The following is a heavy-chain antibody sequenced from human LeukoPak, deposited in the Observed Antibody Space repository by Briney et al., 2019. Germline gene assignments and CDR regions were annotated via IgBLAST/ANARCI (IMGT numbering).Heavy chain of an antibody. CDR2: ISYDGSNK. Sequence: GRSLRLSCAASGFTFSSYAMHWVRQAPGKGLEWVAVISYDGSNKYYADSVKGRFTISRDNSKNTLYLQVNGLRAEDTAVCYCAKPVEGVYSDYGRNYFDYWGQGTLVTVSS. J-gene: IGHJ4*02. V-gene: IGHV3-30*01. CDR3: AKPVEGVYSDYGRNYFDY. D-gene: IGHD5-12*01. CDR1: GFTFSSYA.